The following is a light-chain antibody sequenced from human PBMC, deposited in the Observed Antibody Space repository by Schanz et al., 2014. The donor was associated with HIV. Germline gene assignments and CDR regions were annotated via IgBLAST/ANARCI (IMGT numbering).Light chain of an antibody. V-gene: IGLV2-11*01. Sequence: QSALTQPRSVSGSPGQSVAISCTGTRSDVGGYDHVSWYQQHPGKAPKLMIYGVTKRPSGVPDRFSGSKSGNTASLTISGLQAEDEADYYCSSYTSSSTLGFGGGTKLTVL. CDR1: RSDVGGYDH. CDR2: GVT. CDR3: SSYTSSSTLG. J-gene: IGLJ3*02.